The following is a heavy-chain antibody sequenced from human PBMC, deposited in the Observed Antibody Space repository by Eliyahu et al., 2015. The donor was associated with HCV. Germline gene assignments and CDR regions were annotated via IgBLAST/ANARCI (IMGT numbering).Heavy chain of an antibody. D-gene: IGHD1-1*01. Sequence: QVQLVESGGGVVQPGRSLRLSCAXSGFTFSSYGMHWVRQAPGKGLEWVAVIWYDGSNKYYADSVKGRFTISRDNSKNTLYLQMNSLRAEDTAVHYCARDNESLNFDYWGQGTLVTVSS. CDR1: GFTFSSYG. CDR2: IWYDGSNK. V-gene: IGHV3-33*01. CDR3: ARDNESLNFDY. J-gene: IGHJ4*02.